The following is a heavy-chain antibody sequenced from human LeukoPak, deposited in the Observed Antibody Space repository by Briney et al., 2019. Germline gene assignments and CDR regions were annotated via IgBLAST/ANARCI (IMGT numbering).Heavy chain of an antibody. CDR1: GFTFRTYA. V-gene: IGHV3-23*01. CDR3: ARDYSASGSLNY. J-gene: IGHJ4*02. Sequence: GGSLRLSCAASGFTFRTYAMSWVRQAPGKGLEWVAAINGGGGNTNYADSVKGRFTISRDHSRDTLYLQMNSLRVEDMAVYYCARDYSASGSLNYWGQGTLVTVSS. CDR2: INGGGGNT. D-gene: IGHD3-10*01.